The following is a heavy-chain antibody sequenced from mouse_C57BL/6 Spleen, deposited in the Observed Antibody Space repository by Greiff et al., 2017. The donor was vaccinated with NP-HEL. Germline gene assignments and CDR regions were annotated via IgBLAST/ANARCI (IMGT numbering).Heavy chain of an antibody. Sequence: QVQLQQPGAELVKPGASVKLSCKASGYTFTSYWMHWVKQRPGQGLEWIGMIHPNSGSTNYNEKFKSKATLTVDKSSSTAYMQLSSLTSEDSAVYYCARGYSNYEGFFAYWGQGTLVTVSA. D-gene: IGHD2-5*01. V-gene: IGHV1-64*01. J-gene: IGHJ3*01. CDR3: ARGYSNYEGFFAY. CDR1: GYTFTSYW. CDR2: IHPNSGST.